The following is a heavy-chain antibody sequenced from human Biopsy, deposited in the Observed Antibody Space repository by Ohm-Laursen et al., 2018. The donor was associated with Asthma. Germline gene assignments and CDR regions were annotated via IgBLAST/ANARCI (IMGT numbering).Heavy chain of an antibody. CDR1: GFSFSNFA. Sequence: SLRLSCAASGFSFSNFAIHWVRQAPGKGLEWVGVISKDASTQDYADSVKGRFTMARDNSKNTLDLQMNGLREEDTAVYYCVRDGTDDASDIWGQGTVVSVPS. V-gene: IGHV3-30*01. J-gene: IGHJ3*02. D-gene: IGHD1-1*01. CDR3: VRDGTDDASDI. CDR2: ISKDASTQ.